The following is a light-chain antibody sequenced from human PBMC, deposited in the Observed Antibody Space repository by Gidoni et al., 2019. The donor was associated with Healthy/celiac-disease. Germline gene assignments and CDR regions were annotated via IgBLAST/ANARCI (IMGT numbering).Light chain of an antibody. CDR1: QSVSSY. J-gene: IGKJ4*01. CDR2: DAS. Sequence: EIVLTQSPATLSLSAGERATLSCRASQSVSSYLDWYQQKPGQAPKLLLYDASNRATGIPARFSGSGSGTDFTLTISSLEPEDFAVYYCQQRSNWPALTFGGGTKVEIK. CDR3: QQRSNWPALT. V-gene: IGKV3-11*01.